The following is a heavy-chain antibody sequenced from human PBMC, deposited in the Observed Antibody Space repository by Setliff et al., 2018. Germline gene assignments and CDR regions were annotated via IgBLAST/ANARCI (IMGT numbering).Heavy chain of an antibody. V-gene: IGHV1-18*01. CDR1: GYTFTSYD. D-gene: IGHD3-3*01. CDR3: ASDGQGNYNFWSGSYYYYGMDV. J-gene: IGHJ6*02. Sequence: ASVKVSCKASGYTFTSYDINWVRQATGQGLEWMGWMNPNSGNTNYAQKLQGRVTMTTDTSTSTAYMELRSLRSDDTAVYYCASDGQGNYNFWSGSYYYYGMDVWGQGTTVTVS. CDR2: MNPNSGNT.